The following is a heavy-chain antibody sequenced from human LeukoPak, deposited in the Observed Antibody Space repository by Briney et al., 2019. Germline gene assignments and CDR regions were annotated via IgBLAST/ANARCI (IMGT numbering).Heavy chain of an antibody. CDR2: ISSSSSTI. CDR1: GFTFSSYS. Sequence: GESLKISCAASGFTFSSYSMNWVRQAPGKGLEWVSYISSSSSTIYYADSVKGRFTISRDNAKNSLYLQMNSLRAEDTAVYYCARDGGPIVVVNEGFDYWGQGTLVTVSP. V-gene: IGHV3-48*01. CDR3: ARDGGPIVVVNEGFDY. J-gene: IGHJ4*02. D-gene: IGHD3-22*01.